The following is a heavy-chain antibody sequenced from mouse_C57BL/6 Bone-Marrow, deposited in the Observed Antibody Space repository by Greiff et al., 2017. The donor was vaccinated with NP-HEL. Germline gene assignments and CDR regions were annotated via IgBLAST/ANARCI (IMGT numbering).Heavy chain of an antibody. J-gene: IGHJ3*01. CDR2: IYPRDGST. D-gene: IGHD2-1*01. CDR3: ARRIYYGNYDWFAY. Sequence: QVQLQQSGPELVKPGASVKLSCKASGYTFTSYDINWVKQRPGQGLEWIGWIYPRDGSTKYNEKFKGKATLTVYTSSSTAYMELHSLTSEDSAVYFCARRIYYGNYDWFAYWGQGTLVTVSA. CDR1: GYTFTSYD. V-gene: IGHV1-85*01.